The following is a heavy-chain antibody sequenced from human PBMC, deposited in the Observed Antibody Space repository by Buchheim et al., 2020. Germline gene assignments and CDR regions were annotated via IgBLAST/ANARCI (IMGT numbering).Heavy chain of an antibody. J-gene: IGHJ6*02. D-gene: IGHD3-22*01. CDR2: ISSSSSYT. Sequence: QVQLVESGGGLVKPGGSLRLSCAASGFTFSDYYMSWIRQAPGKGLEWVSYISSSSSYTNYADSVKGRFTISRDNAKNSLYLQMNSLRAEDTAVYYCARDFYYYDSSGSPHYYYYGMDVWGQGTT. V-gene: IGHV3-11*06. CDR3: ARDFYYYDSSGSPHYYYYGMDV. CDR1: GFTFSDYY.